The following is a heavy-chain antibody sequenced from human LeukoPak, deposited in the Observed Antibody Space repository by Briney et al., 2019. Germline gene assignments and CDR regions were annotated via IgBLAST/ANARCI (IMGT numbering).Heavy chain of an antibody. CDR3: ARDRWAGSGPDY. D-gene: IGHD3-10*01. CDR1: GFTFSNYE. J-gene: IGHJ4*02. Sequence: GSLRLSCAASGFTFSNYEMNWVRQAPGKGLEWVSYISSSGSTIHYADSVKGRFTISRDNAKNSLYLQMNSLRAEDTALYYCARDRWAGSGPDYWGQGTLVTVSS. V-gene: IGHV3-48*03. CDR2: ISSSGSTI.